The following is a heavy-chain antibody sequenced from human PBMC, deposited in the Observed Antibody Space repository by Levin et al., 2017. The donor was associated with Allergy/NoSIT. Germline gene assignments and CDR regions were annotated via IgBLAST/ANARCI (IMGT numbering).Heavy chain of an antibody. D-gene: IGHD2-2*01. V-gene: IGHV3-33*01. CDR1: GFTFSSYG. CDR2: IWYDGSNK. Sequence: GESLKISCAASGFTFSSYGMHWVRQAPGKGLEWVAVIWYDGSNKYYADSVKGRFTISRDNSKNTLYLQMNSLRAEDTAVYYCAREKALYGVVPAAGYFDYWGQGTLVTVSS. CDR3: AREKALYGVVPAAGYFDY. J-gene: IGHJ4*02.